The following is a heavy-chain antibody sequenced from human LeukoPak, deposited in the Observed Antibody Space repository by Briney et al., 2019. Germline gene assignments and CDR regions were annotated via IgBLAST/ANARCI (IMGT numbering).Heavy chain of an antibody. D-gene: IGHD5-24*01. V-gene: IGHV4-4*02. CDR2: IYPSGST. CDR3: AREGIRRDGYNYDAFDI. CDR1: GGSISSSNW. Sequence: TSGTLSLTCAVSGGSISSSNWWSWVRQPPGKGLEWIGEIYPSGSTNYNPSLKSRVAISVDTSKNQFSLKLSSVTAADTAVYYCAREGIRRDGYNYDAFDIWGQGTMVTVSS. J-gene: IGHJ3*02.